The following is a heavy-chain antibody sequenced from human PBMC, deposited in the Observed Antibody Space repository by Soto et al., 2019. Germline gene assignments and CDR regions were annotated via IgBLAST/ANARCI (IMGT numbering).Heavy chain of an antibody. V-gene: IGHV3-30-3*01. Sequence: QVLLVESGGGVVQPGRSLRLSCAASGFSFTSYDIYWVRQAPGKGLEWAAVTSIDGNTKYYADSVQGRFTVSRDNSKDTLYLEMTSMRHQDMAVYYCARDYGSALDYWGQGTPVTVSS. CDR3: ARDYGSALDY. CDR1: GFSFTSYD. D-gene: IGHD3-10*01. J-gene: IGHJ4*02. CDR2: TSIDGNTK.